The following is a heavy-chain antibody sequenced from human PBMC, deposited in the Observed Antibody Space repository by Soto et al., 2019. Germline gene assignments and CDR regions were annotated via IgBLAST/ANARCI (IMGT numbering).Heavy chain of an antibody. V-gene: IGHV4-34*01. J-gene: IGHJ5*02. D-gene: IGHD2-15*01. CDR1: GGSFSGYY. CDR3: ASAKTGYCSGGSCYSRSRWFDP. Sequence: SETLSLTCAVYGGSFSGYYWSWIRQPPGKGLEWIGEINHSGGTNYNPSLKSRVTISVDTSKNQFSLKLSSVTAADTAVYYCASAKTGYCSGGSCYSRSRWFDPWGQGTLVTVSS. CDR2: INHSGGT.